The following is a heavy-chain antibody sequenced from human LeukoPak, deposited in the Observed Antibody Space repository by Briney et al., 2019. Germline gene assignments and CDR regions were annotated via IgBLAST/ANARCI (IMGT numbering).Heavy chain of an antibody. V-gene: IGHV4-59*01. Sequence: SETLSLTCTVSGGSISSYYWSWIRQPPGKGLEWIGYIYYSGNTNYNPSLKSRVTISVDTSKNQFSLKLSSVTAADTAVYYCARKSRGYSGSYDYWGQGTLVTVSS. J-gene: IGHJ4*02. CDR3: ARKSRGYSGSYDY. CDR2: IYYSGNT. CDR1: GGSISSYY. D-gene: IGHD1-26*01.